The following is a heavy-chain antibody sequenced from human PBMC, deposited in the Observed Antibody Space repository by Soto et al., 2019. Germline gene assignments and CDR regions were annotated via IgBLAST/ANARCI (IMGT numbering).Heavy chain of an antibody. Sequence: ETSVKVSCKASGYTFTSYGISWVRQAPGQGLEWMGWISAYNGNTKYAQKFQGRVTMTTDTSTSTAYMELRSLRSDDTAVYYCARDPQIFDHWGQGTLVTVSS. V-gene: IGHV1-18*04. CDR2: ISAYNGNT. CDR3: ARDPQIFDH. J-gene: IGHJ4*02. CDR1: GYTFTSYG.